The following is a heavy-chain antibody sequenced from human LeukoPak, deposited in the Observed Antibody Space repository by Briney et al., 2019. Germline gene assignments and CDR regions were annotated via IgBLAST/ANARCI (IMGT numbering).Heavy chain of an antibody. J-gene: IGHJ6*02. V-gene: IGHV3-30*18. D-gene: IGHD3-16*02. CDR2: ISYGGSNK. Sequence: GGSLRLSCAASGFTFSSYGMHWVRQAPGKGLEWVAVISYGGSNKYYADSVKGRFTISRDNSKNTLYLQMNSLRAEDTAVYYCAKDRREYYDYVWGSYRYFYYYYGMGVWGQGTTVTVSS. CDR3: AKDRREYYDYVWGSYRYFYYYYGMGV. CDR1: GFTFSSYG.